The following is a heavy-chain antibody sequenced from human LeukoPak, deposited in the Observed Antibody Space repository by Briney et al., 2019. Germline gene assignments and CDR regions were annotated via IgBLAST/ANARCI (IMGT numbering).Heavy chain of an antibody. J-gene: IGHJ4*02. CDR1: GFTFSRFE. CDR2: ITGNGATT. Sequence: PGGSLRLSCVAAGFTFSRFEMNWVRQAPGKGLEWVSGITGNGATTYYADSVKGRFTISRDNSRNTVYLQMNSLRAEDTAVYYCANDLGWIQLNLGRGQGTLVTVSS. V-gene: IGHV3-23*01. CDR3: ANDLGWIQLNLG. D-gene: IGHD5-18*01.